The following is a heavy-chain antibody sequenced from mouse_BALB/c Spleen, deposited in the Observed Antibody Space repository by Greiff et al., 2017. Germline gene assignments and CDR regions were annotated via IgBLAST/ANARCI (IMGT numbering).Heavy chain of an antibody. CDR1: GFTFSSYT. D-gene: IGHD1-1*01. V-gene: IGHV5-12-2*01. CDR2: ISNGGGST. Sequence: EVHLVESGGGLVQPGGSLKLSCAASGFTFSSYTMSWVRQTPEKRLEWVAYISNGGGSTYYPDTVKGRFTISRDNAKNTLYLQMSSLKSEDTAMYYCAIHPYGSSLYAMDYWGQGTSVTVSS. CDR3: AIHPYGSSLYAMDY. J-gene: IGHJ4*01.